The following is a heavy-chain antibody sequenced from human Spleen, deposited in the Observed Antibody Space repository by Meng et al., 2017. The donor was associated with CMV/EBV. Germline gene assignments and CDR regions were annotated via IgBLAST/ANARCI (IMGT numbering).Heavy chain of an antibody. J-gene: IGHJ6*02. Sequence: GESLKISCAASGFIFSSYAMSWVRQAPGKGLEWVSVIYSGGGNTDYADSVKGRFTIPRDNSKNTVDMEMNSLRVEDTAVYYCAKARTGGSGYYYYYGLDVWGQGTTVTVSS. CDR1: GFIFSSYA. CDR3: AKARTGGSGYYYYYGLDV. CDR2: IYSGGGNT. V-gene: IGHV3-23*03. D-gene: IGHD3-16*01.